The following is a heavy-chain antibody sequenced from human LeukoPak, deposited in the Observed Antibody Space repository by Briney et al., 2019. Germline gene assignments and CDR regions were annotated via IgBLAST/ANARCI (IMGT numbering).Heavy chain of an antibody. CDR1: GFTFSTYA. Sequence: PGGSLRLSCAASGFTFSTYAMTWVRQAPGKGLEWVSAISGSGGSTYYADSVKGRFTISRVNSKNTLYLQMNSLRAEDTAVYYCAKGGDRQRILDYWGQGTLVTVSS. CDR3: AKGGDRQRILDY. V-gene: IGHV3-23*01. D-gene: IGHD2-15*01. CDR2: ISGSGGST. J-gene: IGHJ4*02.